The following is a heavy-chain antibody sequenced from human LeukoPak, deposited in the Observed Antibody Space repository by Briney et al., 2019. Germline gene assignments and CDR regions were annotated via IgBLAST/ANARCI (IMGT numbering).Heavy chain of an antibody. Sequence: GGSLRLSCAASGFTFSSYGMNWVRQAPEKGLEWVSSISGSSSYIYSADSVKGRFTISRDNSKNTLYLQMNSLRADDTAVYYCAGLDAAMPDAFDIWGQGTTVTVSS. J-gene: IGHJ3*02. D-gene: IGHD5-18*01. V-gene: IGHV3-21*01. CDR1: GFTFSSYG. CDR3: AGLDAAMPDAFDI. CDR2: ISGSSSYI.